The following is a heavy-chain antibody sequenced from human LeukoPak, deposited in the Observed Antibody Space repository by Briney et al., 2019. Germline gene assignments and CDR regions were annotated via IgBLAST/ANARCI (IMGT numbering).Heavy chain of an antibody. V-gene: IGHV3-21*04. J-gene: IGHJ5*02. CDR3: AKVRVRGGPQNWFDP. Sequence: PGGSLRLSCAASGFTFSSYSMNWVRQAPGKGLEWVSSISSSSSYIYYADSVKGRFTISRDNAKNSLYLQMNSLRAEDTAVYYCAKVRVRGGPQNWFDPWGQGTLVTVSS. CDR1: GFTFSSYS. CDR2: ISSSSSYI. D-gene: IGHD3-10*01.